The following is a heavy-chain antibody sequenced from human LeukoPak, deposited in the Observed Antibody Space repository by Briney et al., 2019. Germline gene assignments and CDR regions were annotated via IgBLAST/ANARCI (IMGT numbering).Heavy chain of an antibody. CDR3: ARGSMTGSYGQYYFDY. CDR1: GYTFTSYG. CDR2: ISAYNGNT. Sequence: ASVKVSCKASGYTFTSYGISWVRQAPGQGLEWMGWISAYNGNTNYAQKLQGRVTMTTDTSTSTAYMELRSLRSDDTAVYYCARGSMTGSYGQYYFDYWGQGTLVTVSS. V-gene: IGHV1-18*01. J-gene: IGHJ4*02. D-gene: IGHD5-18*01.